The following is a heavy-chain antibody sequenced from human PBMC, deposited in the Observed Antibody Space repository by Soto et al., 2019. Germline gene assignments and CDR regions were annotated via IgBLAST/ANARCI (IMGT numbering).Heavy chain of an antibody. J-gene: IGHJ5*02. CDR3: AVVDSTGNWFEP. V-gene: IGHV4-39*01. CDR1: GGSISSSDFY. Sequence: QLQLQESGPGLVKPSETLSLTCTVSGGSISSSDFYWGWLRQTPGKGVEFIGSMYYSGTTCYNSALKSRVTISVDTSKNQFTLKLISVTAADPAVYYCAVVDSTGNWFEPWGEGALVTVSS. D-gene: IGHD6-25*01. CDR2: MYYSGTT.